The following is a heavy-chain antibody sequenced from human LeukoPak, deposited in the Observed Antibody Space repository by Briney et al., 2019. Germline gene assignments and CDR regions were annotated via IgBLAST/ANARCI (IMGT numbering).Heavy chain of an antibody. V-gene: IGHV3-11*01. CDR2: ISSGGSIM. D-gene: IGHD6-19*01. J-gene: IGHJ4*02. CDR3: ARDHRSTGLSDY. CDR1: GGSFSGYY. Sequence: LSLTCAVYGGSFSGYYWSWIRQAPGKGLEWVSYISSGGSIMYYADSLKGRFSISRDNARNSLYLQMNSLRAEDTAVYYCARDHRSTGLSDYWGQGTLVTVSS.